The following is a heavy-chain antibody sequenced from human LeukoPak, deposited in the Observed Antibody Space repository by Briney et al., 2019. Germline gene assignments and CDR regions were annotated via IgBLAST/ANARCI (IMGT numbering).Heavy chain of an antibody. CDR1: GFTFSSYS. CDR2: ISSSSSYI. J-gene: IGHJ4*02. V-gene: IGHV3-21*01. Sequence: GGSLRLSCAASGFTFSSYSMNWVRQAPGKGLEWVSSISSSSSYIYYADSVKGRFTISRDNAKNSLYLQMNSLRAEDTAVYYCAKDGRPVDYYDSSGYYRPPYYWGQGTLVTVSS. D-gene: IGHD3-22*01. CDR3: AKDGRPVDYYDSSGYYRPPYY.